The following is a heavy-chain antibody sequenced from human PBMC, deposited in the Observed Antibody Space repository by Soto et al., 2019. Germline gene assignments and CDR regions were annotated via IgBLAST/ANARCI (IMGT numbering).Heavy chain of an antibody. CDR1: GHTFTSYA. D-gene: IGHD4-17*01. CDR2: INAGNGNT. V-gene: IGHV1-3*01. CDR3: ARDTGGDYGKPYYFDY. Sequence: ASVKVSCKASGHTFTSYAMHWVRQAPGQRLEWMGWINAGNGNTKYSQKFQGRVTITRDTSASTAYMERSSLRSEDTAVYYCARDTGGDYGKPYYFDYWGQGTLVTVSS. J-gene: IGHJ4*02.